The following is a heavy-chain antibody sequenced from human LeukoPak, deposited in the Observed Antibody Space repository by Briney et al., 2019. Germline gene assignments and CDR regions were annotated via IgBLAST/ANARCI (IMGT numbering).Heavy chain of an antibody. D-gene: IGHD6-13*01. CDR2: ISSSGSTI. Sequence: PGGSLRLSCAASGFTFSSYEMNWVRQAPGKGLEWVPYISSSGSTIYYADSVKGRFTISRDNAKNSLYLQMNSLRAEDTAVYYCARGHSSSWYRLGWFDPWGQGTLVTVSS. J-gene: IGHJ5*02. CDR3: ARGHSSSWYRLGWFDP. V-gene: IGHV3-48*03. CDR1: GFTFSSYE.